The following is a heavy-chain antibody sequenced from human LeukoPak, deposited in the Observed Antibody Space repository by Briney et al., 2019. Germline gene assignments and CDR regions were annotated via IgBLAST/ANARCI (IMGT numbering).Heavy chain of an antibody. D-gene: IGHD5-12*01. CDR3: SRGPIDGYSSWND. CDR1: GFTFSSYS. CDR2: INSDGRTT. V-gene: IGHV3-74*01. J-gene: IGHJ4*02. Sequence: GGSLRLSCAASGFTFSSYSMNWVRQTPGKGLEWVSRINSDGRTTNYADSVKGRFTISRDNAKNTLYLQMDSLRADDTAVYYCSRGPIDGYSSWNDWGQGDLVTVSS.